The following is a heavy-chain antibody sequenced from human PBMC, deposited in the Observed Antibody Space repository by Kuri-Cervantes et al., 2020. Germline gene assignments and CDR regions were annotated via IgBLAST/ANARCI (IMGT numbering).Heavy chain of an antibody. CDR2: IWYDGSNK. CDR1: GFTFSSYS. V-gene: IGHV3-33*08. J-gene: IGHJ4*02. CDR3: ARDGVGRYFDY. Sequence: GGSLRLSCAASGFTFSSYSMNWVRQAPGKGLEWVAVIWYDGSNKYYADSVKGRFTISRDNSKNTLYLQMNSLRAEDTAVYYCARDGVGRYFDYWGQGTLVTVSS. D-gene: IGHD3-3*01.